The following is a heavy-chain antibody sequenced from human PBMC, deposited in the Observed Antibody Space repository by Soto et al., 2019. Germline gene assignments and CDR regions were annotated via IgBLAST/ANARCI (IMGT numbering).Heavy chain of an antibody. CDR2: IGDDGAAR. CDR3: AKETTPVPGRNYFDF. J-gene: IGHJ4*02. V-gene: IGHV3-30*02. CDR1: GFNFDNYG. D-gene: IGHD4-4*01. Sequence: QVQLVESGGDVVQPGRSLTLSCVGSGFNFDNYGMHWVRQAPGKGLEWVAVIGDDGAARFYGDSVKGRFTISRDNSKSTFYLQMNSLRPEDTAMYYCAKETTPVPGRNYFDFWGQGTRVTVSS.